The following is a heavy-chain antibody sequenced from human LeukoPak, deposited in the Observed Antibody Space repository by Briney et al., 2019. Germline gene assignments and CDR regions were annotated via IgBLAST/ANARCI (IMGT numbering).Heavy chain of an antibody. CDR3: ARGEWDLLFDY. D-gene: IGHD1-26*01. CDR2: IFYSGST. CDR1: GGSVSSYY. J-gene: IGHJ4*02. V-gene: IGHV4-59*02. Sequence: SETLSLTCTVSGGSVSSYYWSWIRQPPGKGLEWIGYIFYSGSTNYNPSLKSRVTISVDTSKNQFSLKLSSVTAADTAVYYCARGEWDLLFDYWGQGTLVTVSS.